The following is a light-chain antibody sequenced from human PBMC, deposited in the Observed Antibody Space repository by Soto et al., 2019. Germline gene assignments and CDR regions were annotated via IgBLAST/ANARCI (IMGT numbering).Light chain of an antibody. V-gene: IGKV3D-20*02. CDR3: QQRSNWR. Sequence: EIVLTQSPGTLSLSPGERATLSCRASQSVSSSYLAWYQQKPGQAPRLLIYDASSRATGIPDRFSGSGSGTDFTLTISRLEPEDFAVYYCQQRSNWRFGPGTKVDIK. CDR2: DAS. CDR1: QSVSSSY. J-gene: IGKJ3*01.